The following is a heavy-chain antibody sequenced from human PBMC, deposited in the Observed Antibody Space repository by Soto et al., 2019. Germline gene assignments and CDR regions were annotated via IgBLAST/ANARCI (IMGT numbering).Heavy chain of an antibody. Sequence: GESLKISCKGSGYSFTSYWISWVRQMPGKGLEWMGRIDPSDSYTNYSPSFQGHVTISADKSISTAYLQWSSLKASDTAMYYCAEGPHYYDSSGDDAFDIWGQGTMVTVSS. D-gene: IGHD3-22*01. V-gene: IGHV5-10-1*01. CDR2: IDPSDSYT. CDR3: AEGPHYYDSSGDDAFDI. CDR1: GYSFTSYW. J-gene: IGHJ3*02.